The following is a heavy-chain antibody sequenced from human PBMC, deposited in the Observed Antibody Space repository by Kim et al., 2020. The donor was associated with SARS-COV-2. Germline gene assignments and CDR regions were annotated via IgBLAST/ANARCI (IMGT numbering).Heavy chain of an antibody. CDR3: ARDRGIVVVPAATSYYYYYGMDV. J-gene: IGHJ6*02. Sequence: SVKVSCKASGGTFSSYAISWVRQAPGQGLEWMGGIIPIFGTANYAQKFQGRVTITADESTSTAYMELSSLRSEDTAVYYCARDRGIVVVPAATSYYYYYGMDVWGQGTTVTVSS. CDR2: IIPIFGTA. V-gene: IGHV1-69*13. D-gene: IGHD2-2*01. CDR1: GGTFSSYA.